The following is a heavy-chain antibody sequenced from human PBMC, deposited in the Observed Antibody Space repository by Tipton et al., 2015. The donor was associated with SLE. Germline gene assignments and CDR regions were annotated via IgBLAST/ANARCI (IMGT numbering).Heavy chain of an antibody. CDR2: FYYSGNT. Sequence: TLSLTCTVSGDSISSSSYYWGWIRQPPGKGLEWIGTFYYSGNTYFNPSLKSRVTISVDTSKNQFSLKLGSVTAADTAVYYCARRGTGGRSYDYWGQGTLVTVSS. D-gene: IGHD7-27*01. CDR1: GDSISSSSYY. J-gene: IGHJ4*02. V-gene: IGHV4-39*07. CDR3: ARRGTGGRSYDY.